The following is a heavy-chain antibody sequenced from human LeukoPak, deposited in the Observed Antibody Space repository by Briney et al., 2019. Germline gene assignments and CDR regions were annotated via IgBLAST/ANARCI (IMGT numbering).Heavy chain of an antibody. CDR1: GGSISSSSYY. CDR3: ARHGHSSFPYYYYYMDV. D-gene: IGHD6-6*01. Sequence: PSETLSLTCTVSGGSISSSSYYWGWIRQPPGKGLEWIGSIYYSGSTYYNPSLKSRVPISVDTAKNQFSLKLSSVTAADTAVYYCARHGHSSFPYYYYYMDVWGKGTTVTVSS. CDR2: IYYSGST. V-gene: IGHV4-39*01. J-gene: IGHJ6*03.